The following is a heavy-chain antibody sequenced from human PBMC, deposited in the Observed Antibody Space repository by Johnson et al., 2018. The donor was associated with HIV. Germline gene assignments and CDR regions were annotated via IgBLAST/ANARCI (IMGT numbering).Heavy chain of an antibody. Sequence: VQLVESGGGVVQPGRSLRLSCAASGFTFSDYYMSWIRQAPGKGLEWVSYISSSRSNIYYADSVKGRFTISRDNAKNSVYLQMNSLRAEDTAMYYCAREQATLWFRASGAAFNIWGQGTMVTVSS. J-gene: IGHJ3*02. CDR3: AREQATLWFRASGAAFNI. D-gene: IGHD3-10*01. CDR2: ISSSRSNI. CDR1: GFTFSDYY. V-gene: IGHV3-11*04.